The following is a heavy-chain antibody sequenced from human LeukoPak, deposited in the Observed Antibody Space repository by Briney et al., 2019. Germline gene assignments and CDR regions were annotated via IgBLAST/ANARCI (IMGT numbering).Heavy chain of an antibody. CDR2: ISGSGDDT. Sequence: GGSLRLSCAASGFTFSSYFMTWVRQAPGKGLEWVSAISGSGDDTYYADSVKGRFTTSRDNSKNTLYVQMNSLRAEDTAVYYCAKGALITIFGVVPDYWGQGTLVTVSS. CDR3: AKGALITIFGVVPDY. J-gene: IGHJ4*02. D-gene: IGHD3-3*01. CDR1: GFTFSSYF. V-gene: IGHV3-23*01.